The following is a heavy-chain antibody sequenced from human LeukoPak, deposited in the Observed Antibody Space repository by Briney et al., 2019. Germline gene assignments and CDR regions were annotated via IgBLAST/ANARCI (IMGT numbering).Heavy chain of an antibody. D-gene: IGHD6-6*01. CDR3: AKGSIAARPSYYYYYMDV. Sequence: SETLSLTCTVSGGSISSYYWSWIRQPAGKGLEWIGRIYTSGSTNYNPSLKSRVTMSVDTSKNQFSLKLSSVTAADTVVYYCAKGSIAARPSYYYYYMDVWGKGTTVTVSS. J-gene: IGHJ6*03. CDR2: IYTSGST. CDR1: GGSISSYY. V-gene: IGHV4-4*07.